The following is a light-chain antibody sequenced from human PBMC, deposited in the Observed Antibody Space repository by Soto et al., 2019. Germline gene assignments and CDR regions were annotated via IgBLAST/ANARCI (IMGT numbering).Light chain of an antibody. V-gene: IGKV3-15*01. CDR3: QQYYNWPT. J-gene: IGKJ5*01. CDR1: QNIRSS. CDR2: DAS. Sequence: EVVMTQSPASLSASPGERVTLSCRASQNIRSSLAWYQQRPGQAPRLLIYDASTRATGIPARFSGSGSGTEFTLTISSLQSEDFAVYYCQQYYNWPTFGQGTRLEI.